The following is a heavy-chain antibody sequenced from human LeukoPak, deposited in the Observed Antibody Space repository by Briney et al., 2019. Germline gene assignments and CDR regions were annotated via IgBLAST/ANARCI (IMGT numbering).Heavy chain of an antibody. D-gene: IGHD3-10*02. Sequence: GGSLRLSCAASGFTFSNAWMSWVRQAPGKGLEWVANIKEDGSEKYYVDSVKGRFTISRDNAKNSLYLQMNSLRAEDTAVYYCARDLYYYVFWGQGNLVTVSS. CDR2: IKEDGSEK. V-gene: IGHV3-7*01. J-gene: IGHJ4*02. CDR3: ARDLYYYVF. CDR1: GFTFSNAW.